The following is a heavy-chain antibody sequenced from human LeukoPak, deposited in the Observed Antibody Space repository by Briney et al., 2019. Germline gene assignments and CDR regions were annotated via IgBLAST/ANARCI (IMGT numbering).Heavy chain of an antibody. CDR2: ISYDGSNK. D-gene: IGHD3-22*01. CDR1: GFTFSSYA. V-gene: IGHV3-30-3*01. CDR3: ARGYYYDSSGYYPFDY. J-gene: IGHJ4*02. Sequence: GGSLRLSCAASGFTFSSYAMHWVRQAPGKGLEWVAVISYDGSNKYYADSVKGRFTISRDNSKNTLYLQMNSLRAEDTAVCYCARGYYYDSSGYYPFDYWGQGTLVTVSS.